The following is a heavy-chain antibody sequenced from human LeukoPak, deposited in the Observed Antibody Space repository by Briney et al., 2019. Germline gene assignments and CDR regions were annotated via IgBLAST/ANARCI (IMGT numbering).Heavy chain of an antibody. CDR1: GGSISSYY. CDR2: IYYSGST. J-gene: IGHJ3*02. CDR3: AGRLWRRDGYNLSAFDI. D-gene: IGHD5-24*01. Sequence: SETLSLTCTVSGGSISSYYWNWIRQPPGKGLEWIGYIYYSGSTNYNPSLKSRVTISVDTSKNQFSLKLSSVTAADTAVYYCAGRLWRRDGYNLSAFDIWGQGAMVTVSS. V-gene: IGHV4-59*01.